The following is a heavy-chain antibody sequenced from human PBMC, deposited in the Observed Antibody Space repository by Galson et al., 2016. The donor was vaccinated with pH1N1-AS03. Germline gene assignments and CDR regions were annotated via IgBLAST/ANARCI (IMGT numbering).Heavy chain of an antibody. J-gene: IGHJ6*02. V-gene: IGHV1-2*02. CDR2: INPSGDTT. CDR3: ARIIFRHFGMDV. Sequence: SVKVSCKASGYTFTAHYVHWVRQAPGQGLEWMGIINPSGDTTSYAQKFQGRVTMTRDTSISTAYMELSRLRPYDTALYFCARIIFRHFGMDVWGQGTTVTVSS. D-gene: IGHD3-16*02. CDR1: GYTFTAHY.